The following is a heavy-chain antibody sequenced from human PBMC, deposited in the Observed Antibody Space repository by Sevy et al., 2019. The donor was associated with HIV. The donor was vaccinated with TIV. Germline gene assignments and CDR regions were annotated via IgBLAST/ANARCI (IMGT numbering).Heavy chain of an antibody. CDR2: IRYDGSNK. CDR3: AKGPPDFWSGYHDY. Sequence: GGSLRLSCAASGFTFSSYGMHWVRQAPGKGLEWVAFIRYDGSNKYYADSVKGRFTISRDNSKNTLYLQMNSLRAEDTAVYYCAKGPPDFWSGYHDYWGQRTLVTVSS. D-gene: IGHD3-3*01. V-gene: IGHV3-30*02. J-gene: IGHJ4*02. CDR1: GFTFSSYG.